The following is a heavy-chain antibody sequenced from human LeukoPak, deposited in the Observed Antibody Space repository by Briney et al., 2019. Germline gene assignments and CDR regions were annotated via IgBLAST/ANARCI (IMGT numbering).Heavy chain of an antibody. CDR1: GGSINSDGYY. V-gene: IGHV4-31*03. D-gene: IGHD2-15*01. CDR3: AYSGGSYFDY. J-gene: IGHJ4*02. CDR2: IYYSGST. Sequence: SQTLSLTCTVSGGSINSDGYYWSWIRQHPGKGLEWIGYIYYSGSTYYNPSLKSRVTISVDTSKNHFSLKLSSVTAADRAVYYCAYSGGSYFDYWGQGTLVTVSS.